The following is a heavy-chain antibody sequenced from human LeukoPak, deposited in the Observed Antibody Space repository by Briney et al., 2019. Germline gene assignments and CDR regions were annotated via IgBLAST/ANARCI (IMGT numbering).Heavy chain of an antibody. J-gene: IGHJ3*01. Sequence: ASVKDSSMASGYTFTNYAISWVRQAPGQGLEWMGWIGTYNGNPDYTQRLQGRVTMTTDTSTSTAYVELRRLKSDDTAVYYCAREDPGGAFDVWGRGTMVTVAS. CDR3: AREDPGGAFDV. CDR1: GYTFTNYA. D-gene: IGHD3-16*01. CDR2: IGTYNGNP. V-gene: IGHV1-18*01.